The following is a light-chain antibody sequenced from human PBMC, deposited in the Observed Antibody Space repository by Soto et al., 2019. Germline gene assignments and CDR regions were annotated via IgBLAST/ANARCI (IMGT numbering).Light chain of an antibody. CDR2: DVS. Sequence: QSALTQPASVSGSPGQSITISCTGTSSDVGGYNSVSWYQQHPGKAPKLMIYDVSSRPSGVSNRFSGSKSGNTASLPISGLQAEDEADYYCSSYTSSHSLVFGGGTKLTVL. V-gene: IGLV2-14*03. CDR3: SSYTSSHSLV. J-gene: IGLJ2*01. CDR1: SSDVGGYNS.